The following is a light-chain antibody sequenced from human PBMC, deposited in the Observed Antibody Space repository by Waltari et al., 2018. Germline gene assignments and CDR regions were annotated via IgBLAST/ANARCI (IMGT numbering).Light chain of an antibody. CDR3: QHYVRLPAT. CDR2: GAS. CDR1: QSVSRA. Sequence: EIVFTQSPGTLSLSPGERATLSCRSSQSVSRALAWYQQKPGQAPRLLIYGASSRATGISDRFSGSGSGTDFSLTISRLEPEDFAVYYCQHYVRLPATFSQGTKVEIK. J-gene: IGKJ1*01. V-gene: IGKV3-20*01.